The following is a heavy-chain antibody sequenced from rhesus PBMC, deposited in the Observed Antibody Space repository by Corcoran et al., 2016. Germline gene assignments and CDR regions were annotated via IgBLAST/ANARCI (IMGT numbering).Heavy chain of an antibody. CDR2: IYGSGSST. D-gene: IGHD3-16*01. CDR1: GGSISSSY. V-gene: IGHV4-169*01. Sequence: QLQLQESGPGLVKPSETLSVTCAVSGGSISSSYWSWNRQAPGKGLEWIGYIYGSGSSTNYNPSLKSRVTISKDTSKNQFSLKLSSVTAADTAVYYCARRSGRTWYFDLWGPGTPITISS. J-gene: IGHJ2*01. CDR3: ARRSGRTWYFDL.